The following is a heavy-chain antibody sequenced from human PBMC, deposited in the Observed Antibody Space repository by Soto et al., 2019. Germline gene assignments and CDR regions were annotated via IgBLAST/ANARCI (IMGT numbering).Heavy chain of an antibody. Sequence: GSGPTLVNPTQTLTLTCTFSGFSLSTSGMCVSWIRQPPGKALEWLALIDWDDDKYYSTSLKTRLTISKDTSKNQVVLTMTNMDPVDTATYYCARMTQNYYDSSGYYRHFDYWGQGTLVTVSS. CDR2: IDWDDDK. J-gene: IGHJ4*02. CDR1: GFSLSTSGMC. V-gene: IGHV2-70*01. CDR3: ARMTQNYYDSSGYYRHFDY. D-gene: IGHD3-22*01.